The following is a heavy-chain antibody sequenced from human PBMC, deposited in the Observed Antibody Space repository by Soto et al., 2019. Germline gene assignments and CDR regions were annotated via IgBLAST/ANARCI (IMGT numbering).Heavy chain of an antibody. Sequence: EVQVVESGGGLVQPGGSLRLSCAASGFTFSDHYMDWVRQAPGKGLEWVGRIRNKANSYSTEYAASVKGRFTISRDDSENSLYLQMNSLKSEDTAVYYCVGPQGLAADGRNWGQGTLVTVSS. V-gene: IGHV3-72*01. CDR1: GFTFSDHY. CDR3: VGPQGLAADGRN. CDR2: IRNKANSYST. D-gene: IGHD6-13*01. J-gene: IGHJ4*02.